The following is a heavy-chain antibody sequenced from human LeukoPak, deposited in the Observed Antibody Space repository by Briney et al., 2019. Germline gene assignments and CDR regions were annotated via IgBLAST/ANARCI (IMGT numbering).Heavy chain of an antibody. Sequence: GGSLRLSCAASGFTFSSYSMNWVRQAPGKGLEWVSYISSSSSTIYYADSVKGRFTISRDNAKNSLYLQMNSLRAEDTAVYYCARDESSSWYNYWGQGTLVTVSS. CDR2: ISSSSSTI. CDR1: GFTFSSYS. D-gene: IGHD6-13*01. CDR3: ARDESSSWYNY. J-gene: IGHJ4*02. V-gene: IGHV3-48*04.